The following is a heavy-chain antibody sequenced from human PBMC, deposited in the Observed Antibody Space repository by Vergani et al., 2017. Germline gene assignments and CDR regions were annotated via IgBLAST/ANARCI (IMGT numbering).Heavy chain of an antibody. CDR2: ISYDGSNK. Sequence: QVQLVESGGGVVQPGRSLRLSCAASGFTFSSYAMHWVRQAPGKGLEWVAVISYDGSNKYYADSVKGRFTISRDNSKNTLYLQMNSLRAEDTALYYCAREGGSYGLDYWGQGTLVTVSS. J-gene: IGHJ4*02. D-gene: IGHD1-26*01. CDR3: AREGGSYGLDY. CDR1: GFTFSSYA. V-gene: IGHV3-30*07.